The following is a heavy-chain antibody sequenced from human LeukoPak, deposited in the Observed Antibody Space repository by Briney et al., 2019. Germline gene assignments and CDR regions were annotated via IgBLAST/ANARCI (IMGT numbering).Heavy chain of an antibody. CDR1: GGSISSYY. D-gene: IGHD3-3*01. Sequence: SETLSLTCTVSGGSISSYYWSWIRQPPGKGLEWIGYIYYSGSTNYNPSLKSRVTISVDTSKNHFSLKLSSVTAADTAVYYCARAGQGDFWSGLRYFDYWGQGTRVTVSS. J-gene: IGHJ4*02. CDR2: IYYSGST. CDR3: ARAGQGDFWSGLRYFDY. V-gene: IGHV4-59*01.